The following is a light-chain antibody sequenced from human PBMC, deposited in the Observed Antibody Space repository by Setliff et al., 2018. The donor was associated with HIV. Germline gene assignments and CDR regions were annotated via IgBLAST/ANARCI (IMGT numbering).Light chain of an antibody. CDR2: EVS. J-gene: IGLJ1*01. Sequence: QSALTQPASVSGSPGQSITISCTGTSSDVGGYNYVSWYQQHPGKAPKLIIYEVSNRPSGISNRFSGSKSGNTASLTISGLQPEDEADYYCSSYTIRNTLLFGTGTKVTVL. CDR3: SSYTIRNTLL. V-gene: IGLV2-14*01. CDR1: SSDVGGYNY.